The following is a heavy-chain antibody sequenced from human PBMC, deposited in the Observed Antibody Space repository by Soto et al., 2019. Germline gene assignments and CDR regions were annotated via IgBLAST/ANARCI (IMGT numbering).Heavy chain of an antibody. CDR1: GFTFSEYY. CDR3: ARDTAFISSGLFNP. D-gene: IGHD3-22*01. CDR2: ISDSATTM. J-gene: IGHJ5*02. V-gene: IGHV3-11*01. Sequence: SGGSLRLSCAASGFTFSEYYMSWIRQAPGKGLEWISHISDSATTMYYADSVKGRFTISRDNARKSLFLHMNSLRAEDTAVYYCARDTAFISSGLFNPWGQGTLVTVSS.